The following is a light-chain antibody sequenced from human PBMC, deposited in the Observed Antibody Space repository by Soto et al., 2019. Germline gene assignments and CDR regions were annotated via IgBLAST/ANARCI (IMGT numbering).Light chain of an antibody. Sequence: DIVMTQSTDSLAVSLGEGATINCKSSQSVLYSSNQKNYLAWYQQKPGQPPKLLIYWASTRESGVPDRFSGSGSGTDFTRTISSLQAEDVAVYYCQHYYSTPLTFGPGTKVYIK. CDR3: QHYYSTPLT. CDR1: QSVLYSSNQKNY. CDR2: WAS. V-gene: IGKV4-1*01. J-gene: IGKJ3*01.